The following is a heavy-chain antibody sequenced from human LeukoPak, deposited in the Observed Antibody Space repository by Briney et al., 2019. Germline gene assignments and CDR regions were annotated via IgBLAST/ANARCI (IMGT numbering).Heavy chain of an antibody. V-gene: IGHV3-21*04. Sequence: GSLRPPCSALGFPFRSYSMNWVRPAPGEGLEWVSSISSSSSYIYYADSVKGRFTISRDNAKNSLYLQMNGLRAEDTALYYCARGYFVRNDYWGQGTLVTVSS. CDR2: ISSSSSYI. CDR3: ARGYFVRNDY. CDR1: GFPFRSYS. J-gene: IGHJ4*02. D-gene: IGHD3-10*02.